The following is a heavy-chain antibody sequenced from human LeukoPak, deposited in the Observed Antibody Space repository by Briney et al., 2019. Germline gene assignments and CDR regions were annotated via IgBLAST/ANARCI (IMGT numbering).Heavy chain of an antibody. J-gene: IGHJ4*02. CDR2: IYYSGST. Sequence: SETLSLTCAVYGGSFSSYYWGWIRQPPGKGLEWIGSIYYSGSTYYNPSLKSRVTISVDTSENQFSLKLSSVTAADTAVYYCARDSRREALCPNFDYWGQGTLVTVSS. D-gene: IGHD5-24*01. V-gene: IGHV4-39*07. CDR1: GGSFSSYY. CDR3: ARDSRREALCPNFDY.